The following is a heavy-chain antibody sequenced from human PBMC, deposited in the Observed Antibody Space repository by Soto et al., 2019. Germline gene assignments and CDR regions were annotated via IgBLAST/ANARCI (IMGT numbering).Heavy chain of an antibody. V-gene: IGHV3-48*02. CDR3: VRDRDLDRDMVHADL. CDR2: FLFSIGNL. D-gene: IGHD5-18*01. CDR1: GFTISGCS. Sequence: GGSLRLSCEASGFTISGCSMNWVRQAPGKGLEWLAYFLFSIGNLFYAASLCGRFTFSADNAENSVFLQMNSLRDEDTAVYFCVRDRDLDRDMVHADLWGQGTLVT. J-gene: IGHJ4*01.